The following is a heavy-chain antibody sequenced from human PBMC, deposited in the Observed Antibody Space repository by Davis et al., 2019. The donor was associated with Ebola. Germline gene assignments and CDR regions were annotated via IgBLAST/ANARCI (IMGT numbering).Heavy chain of an antibody. V-gene: IGHV1-46*01. CDR2: INPSGGST. J-gene: IGHJ4*02. D-gene: IGHD2-8*01. CDR3: ARGYCTNVVCYELPVIDY. CDR1: GYTFTSYY. Sequence: AASVKVSCKASGYTFTSYYMHWVRHAPGQGLEWMGIINPSGGSTSYAQKFQGRVTMTRDTSTSTVYMELSSLRSEDTAVYYCARGYCTNVVCYELPVIDYWGQGTLVTVSS.